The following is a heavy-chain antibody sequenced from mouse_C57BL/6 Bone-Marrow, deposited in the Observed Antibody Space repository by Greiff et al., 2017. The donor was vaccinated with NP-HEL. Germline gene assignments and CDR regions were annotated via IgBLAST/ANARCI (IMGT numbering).Heavy chain of an antibody. CDR3: ARLDSSGSFDY. D-gene: IGHD3-2*02. J-gene: IGHJ2*01. CDR1: GFTFSSYT. Sequence: DVHLVESGGGLVKPGGSLKLSCAASGFTFSSYTMSWVRQTPEKRLEWVATISGGGGNTYYPDSVKGRFTISRDNAKNTLYLQMSSLRSEDTALYYCARLDSSGSFDYWGQGTTLTVSS. V-gene: IGHV5-9*01. CDR2: ISGGGGNT.